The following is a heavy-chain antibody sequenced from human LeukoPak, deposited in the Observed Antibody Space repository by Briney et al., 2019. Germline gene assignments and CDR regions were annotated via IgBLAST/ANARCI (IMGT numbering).Heavy chain of an antibody. V-gene: IGHV1-69*04. J-gene: IGHJ4*02. CDR1: GGTFSSYA. D-gene: IGHD3-22*01. Sequence: PVKVSCKASGGTFSSYAISWVRQAPGQGLEWMGRIIPILGIANYAQKFQGRVTITADKSTSTAYMELSSLRSEDTAVYYCAGYSSGYYFGYWGQGTLVTVSS. CDR2: IIPILGIA. CDR3: AGYSSGYYFGY.